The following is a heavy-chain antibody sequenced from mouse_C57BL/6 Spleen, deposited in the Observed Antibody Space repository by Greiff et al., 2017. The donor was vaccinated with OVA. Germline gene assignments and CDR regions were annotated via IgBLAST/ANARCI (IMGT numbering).Heavy chain of an antibody. D-gene: IGHD6-1*01. V-gene: IGHV1-4*01. CDR1: GYTFTSYT. CDR2: INPSSGYT. CDR3: ARDSASYYYAMDY. Sequence: QVQLQQSGAELARPGASVKMSCKASGYTFTSYTMHWVKQRPGQGLEWIGYINPSSGYTKYNQKFKDKATLTADKSSSTADMQLSSLTSEDSAVYYCARDSASYYYAMDYWGQGTSVTVSS. J-gene: IGHJ4*01.